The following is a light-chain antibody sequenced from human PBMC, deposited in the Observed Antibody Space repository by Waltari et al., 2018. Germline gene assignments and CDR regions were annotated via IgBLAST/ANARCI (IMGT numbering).Light chain of an antibody. CDR3: MQGTQWPRT. Sequence: DVVMTRSPLSLPVTLGQSASISCRSSQSLVPSDGNTYLNWCQQRPGQSPRRLIYKVSKRDSGVPDRFSGSGSGTDFTLKISRVEAEDVGVYYCMQGTQWPRTFGQGTKVQIK. V-gene: IGKV2-30*02. CDR1: QSLVPSDGNTY. CDR2: KVS. J-gene: IGKJ1*01.